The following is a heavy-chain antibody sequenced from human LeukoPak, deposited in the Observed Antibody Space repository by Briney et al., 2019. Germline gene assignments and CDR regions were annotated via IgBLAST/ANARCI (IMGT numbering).Heavy chain of an antibody. CDR3: ARALSYSYGSMDF. CDR1: GFTFSSYS. D-gene: IGHD5-18*01. V-gene: IGHV3-21*01. Sequence: GGSLRLSCAASGFTFSSYSMNWVRQAPGKGLEWVSSISSGSKYIYNADSVKGRFTISRDNAKNSLYLQMNSLRAEDTAVYYCARALSYSYGSMDFWGQGTLVIVST. CDR2: ISSGSKYI. J-gene: IGHJ4*02.